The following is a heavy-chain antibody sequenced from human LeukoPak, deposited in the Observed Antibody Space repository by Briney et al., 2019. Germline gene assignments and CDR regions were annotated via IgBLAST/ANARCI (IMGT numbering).Heavy chain of an antibody. CDR3: AKPMATIKSFDY. CDR2: ISDVST. J-gene: IGHJ4*02. V-gene: IGHV3-23*01. Sequence: PGGSLRLSCAASGFTFSSYAMSWVRQAPGKGLEWVSSISDVSTFYADSVKGRFTISRDNSKNTLYLQMNSLRAEDTAVYFCAKPMATIKSFDYWGQGTLVTVSS. D-gene: IGHD5-24*01. CDR1: GFTFSSYA.